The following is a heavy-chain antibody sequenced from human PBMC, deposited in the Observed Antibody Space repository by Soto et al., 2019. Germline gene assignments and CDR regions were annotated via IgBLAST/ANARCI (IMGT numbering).Heavy chain of an antibody. CDR3: ARGNIAAALVY. D-gene: IGHD6-13*01. CDR1: GGSLSGHY. V-gene: IGHV4-34*01. Sequence: QVQLQQWGAGLLKPSETLSLTCAVYGGSLSGHYWNWIRQPPGKGLEWIGEINHSGVTKYSPSLKSRVTMSVDISKNRFSLNLRSVTAADTAVYYCARGNIAAALVYLGQGNLVTVSS. CDR2: INHSGVT. J-gene: IGHJ4*02.